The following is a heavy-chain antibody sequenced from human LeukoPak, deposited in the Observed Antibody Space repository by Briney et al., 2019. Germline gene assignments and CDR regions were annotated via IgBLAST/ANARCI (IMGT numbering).Heavy chain of an antibody. CDR2: ISSSSSYI. D-gene: IGHD2-8*01. J-gene: IGHJ4*02. Sequence: GGSLRLSCAASGFXFSSYSMNWVRQAPGKGLEWVSSISSSSSYIYYADSVKGRFTISRDNAKNSLYLQMNSLRAEDTAVYYCARDPASVSEDFDYWGQGTLVTVSS. CDR1: GFXFSSYS. V-gene: IGHV3-21*01. CDR3: ARDPASVSEDFDY.